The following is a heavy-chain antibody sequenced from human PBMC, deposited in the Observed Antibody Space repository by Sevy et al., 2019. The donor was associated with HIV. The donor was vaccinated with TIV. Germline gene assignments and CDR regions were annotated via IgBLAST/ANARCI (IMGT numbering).Heavy chain of an antibody. CDR1: GGSISSGDYY. V-gene: IGHV4-30-4*01. CDR2: IYYSGST. J-gene: IGHJ4*02. CDR3: ASESRYCSGGSCYSGVY. Sequence: SETLSLTCTVSGGSISSGDYYWSWIRQPPGKGLEWIGYIYYSGSTDYNPSLKSRVTISVDTSKNQFSLKLSSVTAADTAVYYCASESRYCSGGSCYSGVYWGQGTLVTVSS. D-gene: IGHD2-15*01.